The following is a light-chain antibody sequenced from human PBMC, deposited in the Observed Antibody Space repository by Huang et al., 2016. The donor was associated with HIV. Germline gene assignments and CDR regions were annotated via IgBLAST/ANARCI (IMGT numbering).Light chain of an antibody. J-gene: IGKJ2*01. CDR3: QESFSSPRYT. Sequence: DIQMTQSPSSLSASVGDRVTITCRASQSISSYLNWYQQKPGKAPELLIYAASSVQAGVPSRFSGSGSETDFTLTISSLHPEDFATYYCQESFSSPRYTFGQGTKLEMK. V-gene: IGKV1-39*01. CDR2: AAS. CDR1: QSISSY.